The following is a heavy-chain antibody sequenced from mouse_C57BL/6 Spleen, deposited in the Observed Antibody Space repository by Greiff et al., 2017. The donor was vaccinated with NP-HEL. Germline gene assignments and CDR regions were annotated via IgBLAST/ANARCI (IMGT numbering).Heavy chain of an antibody. J-gene: IGHJ1*03. CDR2: IHPNSGST. Sequence: VQLQQSGAELVKPGASVKLSCKASGYTFTSYWMHWVKQRPGQGLEWIGMIHPNSGSTNYNEKFKSKATLTVDKSSSTAYMQLSSLTSEDSAVYYCARRGIYSNYGYFDVWGTGTTVTVSS. D-gene: IGHD2-5*01. CDR1: GYTFTSYW. CDR3: ARRGIYSNYGYFDV. V-gene: IGHV1-64*01.